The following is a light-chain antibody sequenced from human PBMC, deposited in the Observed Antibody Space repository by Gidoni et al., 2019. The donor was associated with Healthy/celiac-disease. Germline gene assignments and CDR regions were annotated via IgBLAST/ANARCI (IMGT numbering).Light chain of an antibody. Sequence: IVLTQSPGTLTLSPGERATLSCRASQSVSSSYLAWYQQKPGQATRLLIYGASSRATGIPDRFSGSGSGTDFTLTISRLEPEDVAVYYCQQYGSSRSTFGQGTRLEIK. V-gene: IGKV3-20*01. CDR3: QQYGSSRST. CDR1: QSVSSSY. CDR2: GAS. J-gene: IGKJ5*01.